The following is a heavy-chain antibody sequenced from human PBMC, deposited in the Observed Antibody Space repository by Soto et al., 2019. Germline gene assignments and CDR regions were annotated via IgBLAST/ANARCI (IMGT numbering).Heavy chain of an antibody. V-gene: IGHV4-39*01. J-gene: IGHJ4*02. CDR2: IDYNGGT. CDR1: GDSISSSRSSSYY. D-gene: IGHD4-17*01. CDR3: AMPLDYGDYPDC. Sequence: SETLSLTCTVSGDSISSSRSSSYYWAWKRQPPGKGLEWIGSIDYNGGTYYHPSLKSRVTISEDTSRNHFSLKLRSVTASDTAVYYCAMPLDYGDYPDCWGQGTLVTVSS.